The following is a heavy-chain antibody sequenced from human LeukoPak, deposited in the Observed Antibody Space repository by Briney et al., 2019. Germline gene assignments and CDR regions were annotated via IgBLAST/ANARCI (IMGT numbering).Heavy chain of an antibody. CDR3: ARGLVVVPAATPTHRRYYYGMDV. CDR2: INPSGGST. CDR1: GCTFTSYY. Sequence: ASVEVSCKASGCTFTSYYMHWVRQAPGQGLEWMGIINPSGGSTSYAQKFQGRVTMTRDTSTSTVYMELSSLRSEDTAVYYCARGLVVVPAATPTHRRYYYGMDVWGQGTTVTVSS. D-gene: IGHD2-2*01. V-gene: IGHV1-46*01. J-gene: IGHJ6*02.